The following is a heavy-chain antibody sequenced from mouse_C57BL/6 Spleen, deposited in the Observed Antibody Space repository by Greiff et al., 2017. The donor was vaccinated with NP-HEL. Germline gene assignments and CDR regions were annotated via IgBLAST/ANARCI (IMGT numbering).Heavy chain of an antibody. CDR2: IDPETGGT. CDR3: TRGADGYYLSMDY. CDR1: GYTFTDYE. J-gene: IGHJ4*01. Sequence: VKLQESGAELVRPGASVTLSCKASGYTFTDYEMHWVKQTPVHGLEWIGAIDPETGGTAYNQKFKGKAILTADKSSSTAYMELRSLKSEDSAVYYCTRGADGYYLSMDYWGQGTSVTVSS. V-gene: IGHV1-15*01. D-gene: IGHD2-3*01.